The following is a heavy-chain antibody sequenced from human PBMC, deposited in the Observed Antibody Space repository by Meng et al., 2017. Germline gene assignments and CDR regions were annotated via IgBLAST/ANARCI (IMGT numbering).Heavy chain of an antibody. Sequence: QVQLQGSGPGRMRPSETLSRTCTVSGGSVSSGSYYWSWIRQPPGKGLEWIGYIYYSGSTNYNPSLKSRVTISVDTSKNQFSLKLSSVTAADTAVYYCARVKITGTTRSIDYWGQGTLVTVSS. CDR1: GGSVSSGSYY. CDR3: ARVKITGTTRSIDY. V-gene: IGHV4-61*01. CDR2: IYYSGST. J-gene: IGHJ4*02. D-gene: IGHD1-7*01.